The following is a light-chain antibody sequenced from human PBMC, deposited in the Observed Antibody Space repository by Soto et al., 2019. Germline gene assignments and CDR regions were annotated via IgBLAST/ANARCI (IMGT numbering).Light chain of an antibody. Sequence: EIVMTQSPATLSVSPGERATLSCRASQSVSSNLAWYQQKPGQAPRLLIYGASTRATGIPARFSGSGSGTEFTLTISSLQSEDFALYYCQQRANSITFGQGTRLEIK. CDR1: QSVSSN. J-gene: IGKJ5*01. CDR3: QQRANSIT. V-gene: IGKV3-15*01. CDR2: GAS.